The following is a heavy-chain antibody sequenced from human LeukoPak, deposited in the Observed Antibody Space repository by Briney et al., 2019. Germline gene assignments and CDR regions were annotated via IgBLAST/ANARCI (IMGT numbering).Heavy chain of an antibody. CDR1: GYTFTSYD. Sequence: ASVKVSCKASGYTFTSYDINWVRQATGQGLDWMGWMNPNSGNTGYAQKFQGRVTMTRNTSISTAYMELSSLRSEDTAVYYCARGGDYYDSSGHSAHFDYWGQGTLVTVSS. CDR2: MNPNSGNT. V-gene: IGHV1-8*01. J-gene: IGHJ4*02. D-gene: IGHD3-22*01. CDR3: ARGGDYYDSSGHSAHFDY.